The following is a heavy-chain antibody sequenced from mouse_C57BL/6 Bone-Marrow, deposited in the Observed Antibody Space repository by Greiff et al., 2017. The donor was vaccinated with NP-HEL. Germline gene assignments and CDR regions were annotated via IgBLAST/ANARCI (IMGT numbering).Heavy chain of an antibody. CDR2: INPNYGTT. V-gene: IGHV1-39*01. J-gene: IGHJ1*03. Sequence: VQLQQSGPELVKPGASVKISCKASGYSFTDYNMNWVKQSNGKSLEWIGVINPNYGTTSYNQKFKGKATLTVDQSSSTAYMQLNSLTSEDSAVYYCARSIITTVVATRHFDVWGTGTTVTVSS. CDR3: ARSIITTVVATRHFDV. CDR1: GYSFTDYN. D-gene: IGHD1-1*01.